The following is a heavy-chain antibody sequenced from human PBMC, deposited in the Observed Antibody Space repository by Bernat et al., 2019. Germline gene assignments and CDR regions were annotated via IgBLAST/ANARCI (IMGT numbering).Heavy chain of an antibody. J-gene: IGHJ6*01. D-gene: IGHD2-15*01. Sequence: EVQLVESGGGLVQPGGSLRLSCAASGFTFSSYWMHWVRQAPGKGLEWVTHINPDESETYYADSVKGRFTISRDNAKNSLYLQMNTLRADDTAVYYCARKRWLCIGVYESRAVERGVEIWGQRT. CDR2: INPDESET. CDR1: GFTFSSYW. CDR3: ARKRWLCIGVYESRAVERGVEI. V-gene: IGHV3-7*01.